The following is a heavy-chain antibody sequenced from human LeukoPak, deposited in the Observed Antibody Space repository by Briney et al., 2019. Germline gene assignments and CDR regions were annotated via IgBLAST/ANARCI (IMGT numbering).Heavy chain of an antibody. CDR2: INWNGGST. CDR3: ARGARGVSGYYFDF. CDR1: GFTFDDYG. V-gene: IGHV3-20*04. Sequence: PGGSLRLSCAASGFTFDDYGMSWVRQAPGKGLEWVSGINWNGGSTGYADSVKGRFTISRDNAENSLYLQMNSLRAEDTALYYCARGARGVSGYYFDFWGQGTLVTVSS. D-gene: IGHD3-10*01. J-gene: IGHJ4*02.